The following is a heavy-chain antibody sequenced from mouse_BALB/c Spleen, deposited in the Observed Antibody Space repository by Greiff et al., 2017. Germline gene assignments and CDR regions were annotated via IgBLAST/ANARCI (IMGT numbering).Heavy chain of an antibody. CDR2: INPGSGGT. Sequence: QVQLKQSGAELVRPGTSVKVSCKASGYAFTNYLIEWVKQRPGQGLEWIGVINPGSGGTNYNEKFKGKATLTADKSSSTAYMQLSSLTSDDSAVYFCARPGSSLFDYWGQGTTLTVSS. V-gene: IGHV1-54*01. J-gene: IGHJ2*01. CDR3: ARPGSSLFDY. CDR1: GYAFTNYL. D-gene: IGHD1-1*01.